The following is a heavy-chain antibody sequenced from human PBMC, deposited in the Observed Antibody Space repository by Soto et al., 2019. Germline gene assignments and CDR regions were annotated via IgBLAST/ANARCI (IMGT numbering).Heavy chain of an antibody. CDR1: GGSFSGYK. CDR3: ASEAMAVPGTLYY. D-gene: IGHD6-19*01. V-gene: IGHV4-34*01. CDR2: INPSGST. J-gene: IGHJ4*02. Sequence: SENLFLTFGVYGGSFSGYKRTWIRQPPGKGLEWIGEINPSGSTNYNPSLKRQFAISVDTSKNQFSLKLSSVTAADSAVQYSASEAMAVPGTLYYWAQGTRVPFS.